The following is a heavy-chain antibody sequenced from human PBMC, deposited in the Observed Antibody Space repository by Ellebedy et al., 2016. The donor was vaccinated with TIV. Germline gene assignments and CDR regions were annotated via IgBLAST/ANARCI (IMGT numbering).Heavy chain of an antibody. CDR2: MNPSGGGT. CDR3: ARDPQGFEGYFDY. Sequence: ASVKVSCXASGYTFTNYYIHWVRQAPGQAFEWMGIMNPSGGGTVYAQRFQGRLTMTGDTSTSTVYMELSSLRSEDTAIYYCARDPQGFEGYFDYWGQGTLVTVSS. J-gene: IGHJ4*02. CDR1: GYTFTNYY. V-gene: IGHV1-46*01.